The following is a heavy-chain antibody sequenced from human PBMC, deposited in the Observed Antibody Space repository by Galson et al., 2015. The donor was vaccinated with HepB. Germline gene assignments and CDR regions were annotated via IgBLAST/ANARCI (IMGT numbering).Heavy chain of an antibody. Sequence: SLRFSCAAVGFTLSTYGMHWVRQAPGKGLEWVAVVSQDEKDKNRKYYEDSVKGRFITSRDNSKNPMYLQMNSLRPEDTAVYYCAKIGVVEFEGGVMDVWGQGNTVTVSS. D-gene: IGHD2-15*01. J-gene: IGHJ6*02. CDR3: AKIGVVEFEGGVMDV. CDR1: GFTLSTYG. V-gene: IGHV3-30*18. CDR2: VSQDEKDKNRK.